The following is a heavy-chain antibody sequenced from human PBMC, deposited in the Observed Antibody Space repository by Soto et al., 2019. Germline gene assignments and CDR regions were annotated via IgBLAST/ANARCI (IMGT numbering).Heavy chain of an antibody. Sequence: SATLSLTCTVSGGSVSSGSYYLSWIRQPPGKGLEWIGYIYYSGSTNYNPSLKSRVTISVDTSKNQFSLKLSSVTAADTAVYYCAILSNWGQGTLVTVSS. D-gene: IGHD6-6*01. CDR3: AILSN. V-gene: IGHV4-61*01. J-gene: IGHJ4*02. CDR1: GGSVSSGSYY. CDR2: IYYSGST.